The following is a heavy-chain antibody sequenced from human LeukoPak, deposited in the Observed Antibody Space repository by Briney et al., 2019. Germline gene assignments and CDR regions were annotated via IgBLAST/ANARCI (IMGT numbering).Heavy chain of an antibody. V-gene: IGHV1-2*02. J-gene: IGHJ4*02. CDR3: ARLLTGYSDFDY. D-gene: IGHD3-9*01. CDR1: GYTFTGYY. Sequence: ASVKVSCKASGYTFTGYYMHWVRQGPGQGLEWMGWINPNSGGTNYAQKFQGGVTMTRDTSISTAYMELSRLRSDDTAVYYCARLLTGYSDFDYWGQGTLVTVSS. CDR2: INPNSGGT.